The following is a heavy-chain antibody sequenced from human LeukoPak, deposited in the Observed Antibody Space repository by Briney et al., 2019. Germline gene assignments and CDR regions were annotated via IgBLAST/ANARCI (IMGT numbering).Heavy chain of an antibody. V-gene: IGHV3-21*01. CDR2: ISSSSSYI. Sequence: PGGSLRLSCAASGFTFSSYSMNWVRQAPGKGLEWVSSISSSSSYIYYADSVKGRFTISRDNAKNSLYLQMNSLRAEDTAVYYCARVGITIFGVVITPTYMDVWGKGTTVTVSS. J-gene: IGHJ6*03. CDR3: ARVGITIFGVVITPTYMDV. D-gene: IGHD3-3*01. CDR1: GFTFSSYS.